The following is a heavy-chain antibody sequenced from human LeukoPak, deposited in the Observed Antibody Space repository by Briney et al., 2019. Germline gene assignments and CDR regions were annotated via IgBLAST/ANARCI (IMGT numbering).Heavy chain of an antibody. Sequence: NPSETLSLTCTVSGYSISSGYYWGWIRQPPGKGLEWIGSIYHSGSTNSNPSLKSRVTISVDTSKNQFSLKLSSVTAADTAVYYCARRLLGYCSGGSCYSGYFQHWGQGTLVTVSS. J-gene: IGHJ1*01. CDR3: ARRLLGYCSGGSCYSGYFQH. D-gene: IGHD2-15*01. V-gene: IGHV4-38-2*02. CDR1: GYSISSGYY. CDR2: IYHSGST.